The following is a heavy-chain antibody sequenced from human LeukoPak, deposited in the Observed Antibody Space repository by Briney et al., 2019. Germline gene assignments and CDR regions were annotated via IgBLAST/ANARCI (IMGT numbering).Heavy chain of an antibody. D-gene: IGHD3-9*01. CDR3: AKPSLRDILTGYYSRLFYFDY. CDR2: IRGSDDST. J-gene: IGHJ4*02. Sequence: GGSLRLSCAASGFPLRTYAMSWVGQAPGKGLEWVSSIRGSDDSTYYADSVKGRFTISRDNSENTVFLQMNNLRADDTAVYYCAKPSLRDILTGYYSRLFYFDYWGQGTLVLVSS. CDR1: GFPLRTYA. V-gene: IGHV3-23*01.